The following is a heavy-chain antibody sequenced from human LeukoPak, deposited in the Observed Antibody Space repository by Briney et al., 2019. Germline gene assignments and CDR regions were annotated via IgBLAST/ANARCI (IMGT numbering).Heavy chain of an antibody. CDR3: ARADYYGSGSYYNVEDY. J-gene: IGHJ4*02. CDR2: ISAYNGNT. CDR1: GYTFTSYG. V-gene: IGHV1-18*01. D-gene: IGHD3-10*01. Sequence: ASVKVSCKASGYTFTSYGISWVRQAPGQGLEWMGWISAYNGNTNYAQKLQGRVTITADKSTSTAYMELSSLRSEDTAVYYCARADYYGSGSYYNVEDYWGQGTLVTVSS.